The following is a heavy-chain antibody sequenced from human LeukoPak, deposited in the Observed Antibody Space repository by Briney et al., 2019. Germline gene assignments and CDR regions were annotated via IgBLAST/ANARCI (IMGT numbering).Heavy chain of an antibody. CDR3: AREGMVATFDY. D-gene: IGHD5-12*01. Sequence: PGGSLRLSCAASGFTFFNYAMSWVRQAPGKGLEWVSYISSSSSTISYADSVKGRITISRDKAKNSLYLQMNSLRAEDTAIYYCAREGMVATFDYWGQGTLVTVSS. CDR1: GFTFFNYA. V-gene: IGHV3-48*01. J-gene: IGHJ4*02. CDR2: ISSSSSTI.